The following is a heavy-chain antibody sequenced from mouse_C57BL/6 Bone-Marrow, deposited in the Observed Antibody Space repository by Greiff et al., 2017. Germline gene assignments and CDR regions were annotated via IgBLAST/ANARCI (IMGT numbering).Heavy chain of an antibody. CDR2: IWSGGST. CDR3: ARNNWDEDWFAY. D-gene: IGHD4-1*02. V-gene: IGHV2-2*01. J-gene: IGHJ3*01. CDR1: GFSLTSYG. Sequence: VQLQESGPGLVQPSQSLSITCTVSGFSLTSYGVHWVRQSPGKGLEWLGVIWSGGSTDYNAAFISRLSISKDNSKSQVFFKMNSLQADDTAIYYCARNNWDEDWFAYWGQGTRVTVSA.